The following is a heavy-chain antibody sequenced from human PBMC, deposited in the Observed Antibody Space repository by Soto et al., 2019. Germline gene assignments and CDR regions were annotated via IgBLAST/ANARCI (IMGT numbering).Heavy chain of an antibody. CDR3: ARLEGYCSSTSCLVPLQYNWFDP. CDR2: IYYSGST. V-gene: IGHV4-59*08. J-gene: IGHJ5*02. D-gene: IGHD2-2*01. Sequence: PSETLSLTCTISGGSISSYYWSWIRQPPGKGLEWIGYIYYSGSTNYNPSLKSRVTISVDTSKNQFSLKLSSVTAADTAVYYCARLEGYCSSTSCLVPLQYNWFDPWGQGTLVTVSS. CDR1: GGSISSYY.